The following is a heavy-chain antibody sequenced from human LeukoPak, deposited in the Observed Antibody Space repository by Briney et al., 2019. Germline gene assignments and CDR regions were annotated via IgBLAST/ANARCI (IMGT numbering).Heavy chain of an antibody. CDR2: ISYDGSNK. Sequence: GGSLRLSCAASGFTFSSYGMHRVRQAPGKGLEWVAVISYDGSNKYYADSVKGRFTISRDNSKNMLYLQMNSLRAEDTAVYYCAKDTNYGEHNWFDPWGQGTLVTVSS. CDR1: GFTFSSYG. V-gene: IGHV3-30*18. CDR3: AKDTNYGEHNWFDP. J-gene: IGHJ5*02. D-gene: IGHD4-17*01.